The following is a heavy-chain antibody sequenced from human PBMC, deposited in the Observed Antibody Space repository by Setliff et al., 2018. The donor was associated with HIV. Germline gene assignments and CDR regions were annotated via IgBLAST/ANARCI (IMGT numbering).Heavy chain of an antibody. Sequence: ASVKVSCKSYSHPTSYYMHWVRQVPGIGLQWMGVINPSGGLTDYPQKFRGRVTMTRDTSTNTAYMQLSSLTSEDTAVYYCATGHYASDSYYAIDHWGQGTLVTVSS. D-gene: IGHD3-10*01. CDR3: ATGHYASDSYYAIDH. J-gene: IGHJ4*02. CDR1: SHPTSYY. CDR2: INPSGGLT. V-gene: IGHV1-46*01.